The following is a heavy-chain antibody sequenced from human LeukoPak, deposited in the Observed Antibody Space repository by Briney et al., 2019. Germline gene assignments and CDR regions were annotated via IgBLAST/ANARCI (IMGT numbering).Heavy chain of an antibody. CDR2: ISGSGGST. V-gene: IGHV3-23*01. CDR3: ANRPGVWELGAFDI. D-gene: IGHD1-26*01. J-gene: IGHJ3*02. Sequence: QSGGSLRLSCAAPGFTFSSYAMSWVRQAPGKGLEWVSAISGSGGSTYYADSVKGRFTISRDNSKNTLYLQMNSLRAEDTAVYYCANRPGVWELGAFDIWGQGTMVTVSS. CDR1: GFTFSSYA.